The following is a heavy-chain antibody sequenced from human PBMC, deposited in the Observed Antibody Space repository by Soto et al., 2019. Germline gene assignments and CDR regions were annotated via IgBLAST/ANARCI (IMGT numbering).Heavy chain of an antibody. Sequence: GGSLRLSCAASGFTFSSYGMHWVRQAPGKGLEWVAVIWYDGSNKYYADSVKGRFTISRDNSKNTVFLQMNSLRGEDTAVYYCAKSLAVAAGWFDPWGQGALVTVSS. D-gene: IGHD6-19*01. CDR2: IWYDGSNK. CDR3: AKSLAVAAGWFDP. J-gene: IGHJ5*02. CDR1: GFTFSSYG. V-gene: IGHV3-30*02.